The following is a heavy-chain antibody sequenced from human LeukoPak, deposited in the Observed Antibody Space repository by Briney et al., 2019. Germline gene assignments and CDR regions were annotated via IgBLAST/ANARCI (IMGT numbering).Heavy chain of an antibody. V-gene: IGHV1-2*02. J-gene: IGHJ4*02. D-gene: IGHD4-17*01. CDR1: GYTFTGYY. CDR3: ARGRILRSLFDY. CDR2: INPNSGGT. Sequence: ASVKVSCKASGYTFTGYYMHWARQAPGQWLEWMGWINPNSGGTNYAQKFQGRVTMTRDTSISTAYMELSRLRSDDTAVYYCARGRILRSLFDYWGQGTLATVSS.